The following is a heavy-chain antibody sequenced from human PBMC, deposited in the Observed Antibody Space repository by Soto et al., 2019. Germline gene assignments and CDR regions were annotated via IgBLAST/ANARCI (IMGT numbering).Heavy chain of an antibody. J-gene: IGHJ4*02. V-gene: IGHV4-31*03. CDR1: GGSISSGGYY. Sequence: QVQLQESGPGLVKPSQTLSLTCTVSGGSISSGGYYWSWIRQHPGKGLEWIGYIYYSGSTYYNPSLQSRVTISVDTSKNQCSLKLSSVTAADTAVYYCARVVVVAATNLFDYWGQGTLVTVSS. CDR3: ARVVVVAATNLFDY. D-gene: IGHD2-15*01. CDR2: IYYSGST.